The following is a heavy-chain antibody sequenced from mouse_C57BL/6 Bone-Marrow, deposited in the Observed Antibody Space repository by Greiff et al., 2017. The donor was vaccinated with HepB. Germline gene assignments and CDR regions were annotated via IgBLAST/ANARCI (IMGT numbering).Heavy chain of an antibody. CDR3: ARSRCCYGAWFAY. CDR1: GYTFTSYW. J-gene: IGHJ3*01. CDR2: IDTNSGGT. V-gene: IGHV1-72*01. D-gene: IGHD1-1*01. Sequence: QVQLQQPGAELVKPGASVKLSCKASGYTFTSYWMHWVQQRPGRGLEWIGRIDTNSGGTKYNEKFKSKATLTVDKPSSTAYMQLSSLTSEDSAVYYCARSRCCYGAWFAYWGQGTLVTVSA.